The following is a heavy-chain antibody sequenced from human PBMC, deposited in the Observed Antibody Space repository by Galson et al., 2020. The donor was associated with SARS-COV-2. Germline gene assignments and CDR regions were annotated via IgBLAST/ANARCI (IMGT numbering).Heavy chain of an antibody. CDR3: ARPYSGSYLGYFDY. D-gene: IGHD1-26*01. Sequence: TGGSLRLSCAASGFTFSSYAMHWVRQAPGKGLEGVAFISYDGSNKYYAASVKGRFTISRDNSKNTLYLQMNSLRAEDTAVYYCARPYSGSYLGYFDYWGQGTLVTVSS. J-gene: IGHJ4*02. CDR2: ISYDGSNK. CDR1: GFTFSSYA. V-gene: IGHV3-30-3*01.